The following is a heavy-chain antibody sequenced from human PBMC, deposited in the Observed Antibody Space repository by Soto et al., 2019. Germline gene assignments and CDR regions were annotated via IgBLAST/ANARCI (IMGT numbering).Heavy chain of an antibody. J-gene: IGHJ6*02. CDR1: GFTFSSYG. D-gene: IGHD6-6*01. CDR2: IWYDGSNK. Sequence: VGSLRLSCAASGFTFSSYGMHWVRQAPGKGLEWVAVIWYDGSNKYYADSVKGRFTISRDNSKNTLYLQMNSLRAEDTAVYYCARDYIVLSIAARLTRTVGDSQYGMDVWGQGTTVTVSS. CDR3: ARDYIVLSIAARLTRTVGDSQYGMDV. V-gene: IGHV3-33*01.